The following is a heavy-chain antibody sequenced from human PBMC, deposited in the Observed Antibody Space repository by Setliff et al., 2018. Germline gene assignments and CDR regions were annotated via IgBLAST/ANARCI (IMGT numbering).Heavy chain of an antibody. V-gene: IGHV1-46*01. Sequence: ASVKVSCKASGYTFTSYYMHWVRQAPGQGLEWMGIINPSGGSTSYAQKFKGRVTLSRDTSANIAYMELRSLTSEDTAVYYCARGRAHYYFSGSFMDYWGQGTLVTVSS. D-gene: IGHD3-10*01. J-gene: IGHJ4*02. CDR2: INPSGGST. CDR1: GYTFTSYY. CDR3: ARGRAHYYFSGSFMDY.